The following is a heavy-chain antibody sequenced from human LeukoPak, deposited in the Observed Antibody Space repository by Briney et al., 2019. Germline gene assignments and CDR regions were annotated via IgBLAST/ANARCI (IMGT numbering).Heavy chain of an antibody. CDR1: GLTFSTCN. D-gene: IGHD3-22*01. CDR2: ISSSNSI. CDR3: ARDYFDSSASA. V-gene: IGHV3-48*04. J-gene: IGHJ5*02. Sequence: GGSLRLSCAASGLTFSTCNMNWVRQAPGKGLEWISYISSSNSIYYADSVKGRFTISRDNALNSLYLQMNSLRAEDTAVYYCARDYFDSSASAWGQGTLVTVSS.